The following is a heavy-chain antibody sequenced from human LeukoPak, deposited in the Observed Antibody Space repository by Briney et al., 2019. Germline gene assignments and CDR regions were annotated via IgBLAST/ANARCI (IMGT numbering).Heavy chain of an antibody. D-gene: IGHD7-27*01. CDR1: GFIFTEYG. CDR2: VRKDATEK. Sequence: GGSLRLSCAASGFIFTEYGMYWVRQAPGKGLEWVAFVRKDATEKKYADSVEGRFTISRDDSENTVYLKMNNLRVDDTAVYYCAKRSGPNTGPFDSWGQGTPVIVSS. J-gene: IGHJ4*02. V-gene: IGHV3-30*02. CDR3: AKRSGPNTGPFDS.